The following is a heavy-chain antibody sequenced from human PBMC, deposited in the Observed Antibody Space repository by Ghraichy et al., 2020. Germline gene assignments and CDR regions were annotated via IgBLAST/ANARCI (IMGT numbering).Heavy chain of an antibody. CDR1: GFTFSSYS. J-gene: IGHJ6*02. V-gene: IGHV3-21*01. CDR2: ISSSSSYI. Sequence: GVSLRLSCEASGFTFSSYSMNWVRQAPGKGLEWVSSISSSSSYIYDAASVKGRFTISRDNAKNSLYLQMNSLRAEDTAVYYCARDGYRDGTGTPYYYGITVWGQGTTVTVSS. CDR3: ARDGYRDGTGTPYYYGITV. D-gene: IGHD5-18*01.